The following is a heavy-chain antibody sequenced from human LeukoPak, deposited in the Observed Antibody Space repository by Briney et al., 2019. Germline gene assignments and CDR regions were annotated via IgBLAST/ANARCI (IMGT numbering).Heavy chain of an antibody. CDR2: IYPGDSNI. CDR1: GYSFTNYW. CDR3: ARRSSYCGSDRHPFGY. D-gene: IGHD2-21*02. V-gene: IGHV5-51*01. J-gene: IGHJ4*02. Sequence: GESLKISCKGSGYSFTNYWIGWVRQMPGKGLEWMGIIYPGDSNIRYSPSFQGQVTISVDKSISTAYLQWSSLKASDSAMYYCARRSSYCGSDRHPFGYWGRGTLVTVSS.